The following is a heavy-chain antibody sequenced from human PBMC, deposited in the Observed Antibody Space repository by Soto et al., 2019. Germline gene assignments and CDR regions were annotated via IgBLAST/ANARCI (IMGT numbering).Heavy chain of an antibody. CDR3: ARDGNNYYDGSGSRDY. D-gene: IGHD3-22*01. V-gene: IGHV3-11*05. Sequence: QVQLVESGGGLVKPGGSLRLSCAASEFTFSDYYMSWLRQAPGKGLEWVSYISSSSSYTNYADSVKGRFTISRDNATNSLSLQMNSLRAEDTAVYYCARDGNNYYDGSGSRDYWGQGTLGTVSS. CDR2: ISSSSSYT. CDR1: EFTFSDYY. J-gene: IGHJ4*02.